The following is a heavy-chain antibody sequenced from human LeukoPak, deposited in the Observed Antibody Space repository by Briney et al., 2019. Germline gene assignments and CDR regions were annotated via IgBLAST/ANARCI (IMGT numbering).Heavy chain of an antibody. Sequence: GGSLRLSCAASGFTFSDKWMHWVRQAPGKGLVWVSRISPDGTTISYADSVKGRFTISRDNAKNTLYLQMSSLRAEDTAVYYCGREDRFGYNYAYGLDVWGPGTTVTVS. CDR3: GREDRFGYNYAYGLDV. CDR2: ISPDGTTI. D-gene: IGHD5-18*01. CDR1: GFTFSDKW. V-gene: IGHV3-74*01. J-gene: IGHJ6*02.